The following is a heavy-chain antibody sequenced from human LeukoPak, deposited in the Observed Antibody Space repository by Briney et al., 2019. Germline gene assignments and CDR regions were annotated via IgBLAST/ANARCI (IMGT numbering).Heavy chain of an antibody. CDR2: TYHSGDT. Sequence: SETLSLTFTVSGYSVSSGYYWGWIRQPPGKGLEWIGSTYHSGDTYYNPSLKSRVTISVDTSKNQLSLKLSSVTAADTAVYYCARDEGYSSGFDYWGQGTLVTVSS. CDR1: GYSVSSGYY. J-gene: IGHJ4*02. CDR3: ARDEGYSSGFDY. V-gene: IGHV4-38-2*02. D-gene: IGHD6-19*01.